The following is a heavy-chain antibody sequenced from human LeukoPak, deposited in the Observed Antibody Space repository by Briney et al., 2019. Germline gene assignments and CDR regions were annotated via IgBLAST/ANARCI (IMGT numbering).Heavy chain of an antibody. D-gene: IGHD2-15*01. CDR1: GGSFSGYY. J-gene: IGHJ4*02. V-gene: IGHV4-34*01. CDR2: INHSGST. CDR3: ARVVGAANCDY. Sequence: PSETLSLTCAVYGGSFSGYYWSWIRQPPGKGLEWIGEINHSGSTNYNPSLKSRVTISVDTSKNQFSLKLSSVTAADTAVYYCARVVGAANCDYWGQGTLVTVSS.